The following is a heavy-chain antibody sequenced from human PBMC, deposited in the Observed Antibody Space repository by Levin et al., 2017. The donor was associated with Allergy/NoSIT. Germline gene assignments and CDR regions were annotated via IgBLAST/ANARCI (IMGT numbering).Heavy chain of an antibody. J-gene: IGHJ6*03. CDR2: IYYSGST. CDR1: GGSISSSSYY. CDR3: ARQVIDGPDYYYYYYMDV. D-gene: IGHD3-16*02. Sequence: SETLSLTCTVSGGSISSSSYYWGWIRQPPGKGLEWIGSIYYSGSTYYNPSLKSRVTISVDTSKNQFSLKLSSVTAADTAVYYCARQVIDGPDYYYYYYMDVWGKGTTVTVSS. V-gene: IGHV4-39*01.